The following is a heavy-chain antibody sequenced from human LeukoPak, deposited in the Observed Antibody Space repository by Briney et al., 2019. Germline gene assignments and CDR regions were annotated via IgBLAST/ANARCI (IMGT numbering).Heavy chain of an antibody. Sequence: SETLSLTCTVSGGSISSSSAYWGWIRQPPGKGLEWIGSIYYSKNTYYKPSLKSRVTISADTSKNHFSLQLSSVTAADTAIYYCARRPPALGAFDIWGHGTMVTVSS. V-gene: IGHV4-39*02. CDR2: IYYSKNT. CDR1: GGSISSSSAY. J-gene: IGHJ3*02. D-gene: IGHD6-6*01. CDR3: ARRPPALGAFDI.